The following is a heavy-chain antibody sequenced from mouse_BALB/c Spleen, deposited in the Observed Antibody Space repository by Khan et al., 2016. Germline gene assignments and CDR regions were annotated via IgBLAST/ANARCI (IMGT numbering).Heavy chain of an antibody. V-gene: IGHV2-9*02. CDR1: GFSLTSYG. CDR3: ARAHYYGYAMDY. CDR2: IWAGGST. J-gene: IGHJ4*01. Sequence: QVQLKESGPGLVVPSQSLYITCTVSGFSLTSYGVHWVRQPPGKGLEWLGVIWAGGSTNYNSALMSRLSISKDNSKSQVFLKMNSLQTDDTAMYYCARAHYYGYAMDYWGQGTSVTVSS. D-gene: IGHD1-2*01.